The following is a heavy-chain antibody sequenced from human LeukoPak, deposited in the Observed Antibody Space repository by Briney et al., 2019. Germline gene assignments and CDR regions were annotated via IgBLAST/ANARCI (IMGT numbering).Heavy chain of an antibody. Sequence: SETLSLTCTVSGGSISSYYWNWIRQAPGKGLEWMGFIYSSGSTNYNPSLKSRVTMSVDTSKNQFSLKLRSVTDADTAVYHCARGGSSTWRIGYYFDFWGQGTLVTVSS. CDR3: ARGGSSTWRIGYYFDF. CDR1: GGSISSYY. D-gene: IGHD6-13*01. V-gene: IGHV4-59*01. J-gene: IGHJ4*02. CDR2: IYSSGST.